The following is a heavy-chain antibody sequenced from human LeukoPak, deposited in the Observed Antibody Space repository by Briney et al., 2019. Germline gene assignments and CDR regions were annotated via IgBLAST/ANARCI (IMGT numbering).Heavy chain of an antibody. CDR2: ISSSGSTI. J-gene: IGHJ1*01. V-gene: IGHV3-48*03. CDR3: ARGGTLEYFQH. Sequence: TGGSLRLSCAASGFTFSSYEMNRVRQAPGRGLEWVSYISSSGSTIYYADSVKGRFTISRDNAKNSLYLQMNSLRAEDTAVYYCARGGTLEYFQHWGQGTLVTVSS. CDR1: GFTFSSYE.